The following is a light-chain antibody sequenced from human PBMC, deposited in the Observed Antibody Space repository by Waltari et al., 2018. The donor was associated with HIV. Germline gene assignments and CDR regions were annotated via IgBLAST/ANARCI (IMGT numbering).Light chain of an antibody. J-gene: IGKJ4*01. CDR2: SAS. CDR1: QSVSTN. CDR3: QQYNDWPPLT. Sequence: ELVMTQSPATLSVSPGARATLSCRASQSVSTNLAWYQQKPGQAPGLLIYSASTRATGISSRFSGSGSGTVFTLTISSLQSEDFAVYYCQQYNDWPPLTFGGGTKVEMK. V-gene: IGKV3-15*01.